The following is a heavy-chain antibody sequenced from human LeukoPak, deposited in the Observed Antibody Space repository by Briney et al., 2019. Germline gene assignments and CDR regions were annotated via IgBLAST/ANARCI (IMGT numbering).Heavy chain of an antibody. CDR2: IFYSGGT. D-gene: IGHD6-13*01. V-gene: IGHV4-59*08. Sequence: SETLSLTCTVSGGSISSYYWSWIRQPPGKELEWIGYIFYSGGTKYNPSLKSRLTMSVDTSKNQFSLNLISVTAADTAVYYCARCYGNSWYVWEHWGRETGVSVFS. CDR3: ARCYGNSWYVWEH. J-gene: IGHJ4*02. CDR1: GGSISSYY.